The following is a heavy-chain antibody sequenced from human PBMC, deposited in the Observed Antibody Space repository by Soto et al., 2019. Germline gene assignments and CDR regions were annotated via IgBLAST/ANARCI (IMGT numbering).Heavy chain of an antibody. CDR3: AKDYAPAAHFKRPNGMDV. CDR2: INPKSGGT. CDR1: GYSFTDYH. V-gene: IGHV1-2*04. D-gene: IGHD6-13*01. J-gene: IGHJ6*02. Sequence: ASVKVSCKASGYSFTDYHIHWVRQAPGQGLEWLGRINPKSGGTSTAQKFQGWVTMTTDTSISTASMELTRLTSDDTAVYYCAKDYAPAAHFKRPNGMDVWGQGTTVTVSS.